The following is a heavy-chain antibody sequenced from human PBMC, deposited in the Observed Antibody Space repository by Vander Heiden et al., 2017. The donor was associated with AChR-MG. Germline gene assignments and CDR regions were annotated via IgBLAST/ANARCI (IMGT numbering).Heavy chain of an antibody. J-gene: IGHJ6*03. Sequence: EVQLLESGGGLVQPGGSLRLSCAACGFTFSSYAMSWVRQAPGKGLEWVSAISGSGGSTYYADSVKGRFTISRDNSKNTLYLQMNSLRAEDTAVYYCAKGPRGSGYYTINYYYYMGVWGKGTTVTVSS. CDR3: AKGPRGSGYYTINYYYYMGV. V-gene: IGHV3-23*01. CDR2: ISGSGGST. D-gene: IGHD3-22*01. CDR1: GFTFSSYA.